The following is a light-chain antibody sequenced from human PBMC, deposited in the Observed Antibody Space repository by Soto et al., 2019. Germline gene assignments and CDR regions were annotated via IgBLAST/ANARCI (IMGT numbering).Light chain of an antibody. CDR2: DAS. CDR1: HSVTSSW. J-gene: IGKJ2*01. V-gene: IGKV3-20*01. CDR3: QQHGTSPYT. Sequence: EIVLTQSPGTLSLSPGERATLSCRASHSVTSSWLAWYQQKPGQAPRLLIYDASSRATGIPDRFSGSGSGTDFTLTISRLEPEDVAVYYCQQHGTSPYTFGQGTVLEIK.